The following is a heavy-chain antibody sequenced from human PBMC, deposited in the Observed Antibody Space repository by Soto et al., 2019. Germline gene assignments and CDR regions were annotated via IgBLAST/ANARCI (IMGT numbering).Heavy chain of an antibody. J-gene: IGHJ5*02. CDR1: GGSFSGYY. CDR3: ARTYYYRSGTYFAWFDP. D-gene: IGHD3-10*01. Sequence: QVRLKQRGAGLLKPSETLSLTCDVYGGSFSGYYWSWIRPSPGKGLEWIGQIKHSGGTNYNPLLKSRVTISVDTPRNQFSLKLSSVTAADTAVYFCARTYYYRSGTYFAWFDPWGQGTLVTVSS. CDR2: IKHSGGT. V-gene: IGHV4-34*01.